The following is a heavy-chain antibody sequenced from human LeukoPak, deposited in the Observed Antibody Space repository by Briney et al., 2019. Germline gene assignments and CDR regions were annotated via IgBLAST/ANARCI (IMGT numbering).Heavy chain of an antibody. V-gene: IGHV3-33*06. Sequence: GGSLRLSCAASGFTFSSYGMHWVRQAPGKGLEWVAIIWNDGSNKYYADSVKGRFTISRDNSKNTLYLQMNSLRAEDTAVYYCAKDRDYYDSSGLCYFDFWGQGTLVTVSS. J-gene: IGHJ4*02. CDR1: GFTFSSYG. CDR2: IWNDGSNK. D-gene: IGHD3-22*01. CDR3: AKDRDYYDSSGLCYFDF.